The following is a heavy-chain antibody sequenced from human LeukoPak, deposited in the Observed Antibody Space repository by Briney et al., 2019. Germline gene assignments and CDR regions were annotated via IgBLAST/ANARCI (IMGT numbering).Heavy chain of an antibody. Sequence: GGSLRLSCAASGFTFSSYAMSWVRQAPGKGLEWVSAISGSGGSTYYADSVKGLFTISRDNSKNTLYLQMNSLRAEDTAVYYCAKGGYCSSTSCYTHLVFDYWGQGTLVTVSS. J-gene: IGHJ4*02. CDR3: AKGGYCSSTSCYTHLVFDY. CDR1: GFTFSSYA. V-gene: IGHV3-23*01. D-gene: IGHD2-2*02. CDR2: ISGSGGST.